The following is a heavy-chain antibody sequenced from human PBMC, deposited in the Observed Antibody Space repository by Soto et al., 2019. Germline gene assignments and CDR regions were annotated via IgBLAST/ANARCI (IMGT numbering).Heavy chain of an antibody. CDR3: ARSRKKEFDY. J-gene: IGHJ4*02. V-gene: IGHV4-61*01. CDR1: GCSVSSGSYY. Sequence: SETLSLTCTVSGCSVSSGSYYWSWIRQPPGKGLEWIGYIYYSGSTNYNPSLKSRVTISVDTSKNQFSLKLSSVTAADTAVYNCARSRKKEFDYWGQGTLVTVSS. CDR2: IYYSGST.